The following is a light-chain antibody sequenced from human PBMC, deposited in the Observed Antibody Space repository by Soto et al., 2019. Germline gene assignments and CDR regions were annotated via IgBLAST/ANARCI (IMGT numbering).Light chain of an antibody. CDR2: GVT. J-gene: IGLJ1*01. CDR1: SSDVGAYYS. Sequence: QSVLTQPASVSGSPGQSITISCTGTSSDVGAYYSVSWYQHHPGKAPKLIIYGVTNRPSGVSNRFSGSKSGNTASLAISGLQAEDEADYRSSSYTSGSSHYVFATGTKVTVL. V-gene: IGLV2-14*01. CDR3: SSYTSGSSHYV.